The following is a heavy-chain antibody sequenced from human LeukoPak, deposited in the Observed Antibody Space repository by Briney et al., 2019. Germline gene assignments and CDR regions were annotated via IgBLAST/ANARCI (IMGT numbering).Heavy chain of an antibody. CDR3: ARDPIGSRWPYYFDY. V-gene: IGHV1-46*01. CDR2: INPSGGST. J-gene: IGHJ4*02. CDR1: GYTFTSYY. D-gene: IGHD2-15*01. Sequence: ASVTVSCKASGYTFTSYYMHWVRQAPGQGLEWMGIINPSGGSTSYAQKFQGRVTMTRDTSTSTVYMELSSLRSEDTAVYYCARDPIGSRWPYYFDYWGQGTLVTVSS.